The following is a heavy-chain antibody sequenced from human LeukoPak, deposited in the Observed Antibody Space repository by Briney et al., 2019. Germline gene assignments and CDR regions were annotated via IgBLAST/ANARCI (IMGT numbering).Heavy chain of an antibody. D-gene: IGHD2-2*01. CDR3: ARVVVPRDYYYYYYMDV. V-gene: IGHV3-20*01. CDR2: INWNGGST. CDR1: GFTFDDYG. J-gene: IGHJ6*03. Sequence: GGSLRLSCAASGFTFDDYGMSWVRQAPGKGLEWVSGINWNGGSTGYADSVKGRFTISRDNAKNSLYLQMNSLRAEDTALYHCARVVVPRDYYYYYYMDVWGKGTTVTISS.